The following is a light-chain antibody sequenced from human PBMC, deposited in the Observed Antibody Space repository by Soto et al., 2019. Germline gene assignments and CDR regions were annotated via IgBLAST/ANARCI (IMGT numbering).Light chain of an antibody. CDR2: SNN. CDR1: SSNIGSNT. Sequence: QSVLTQPPSASGTPGQRVTISCSGSSSNIGSNTVNWYQQLPGTAPKLLIYSNNQRPSGVLDRFSGCKSGTSASLDISGRQSEDDADYYCAAWDDSLNGPVFGGGTKLTVL. V-gene: IGLV1-44*01. J-gene: IGLJ2*01. CDR3: AAWDDSLNGPV.